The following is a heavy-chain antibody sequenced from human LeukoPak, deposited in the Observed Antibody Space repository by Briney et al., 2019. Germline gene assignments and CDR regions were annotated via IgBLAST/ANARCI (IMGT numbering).Heavy chain of an antibody. V-gene: IGHV4-39*01. CDR3: ARNWNYRNYYYYYMDV. CDR1: GGSISSSSYY. J-gene: IGHJ6*03. CDR2: VYYSGST. D-gene: IGHD1-7*01. Sequence: SETLSLTCTVSGGSISSSSYYWGWIRQPPGKGLEWIGSVYYSGSTYYNPSLKSRVTISVDTSKNQFSLKLSSVTAADTAVYYCARNWNYRNYYYYYMDVWGKGTTVTVSS.